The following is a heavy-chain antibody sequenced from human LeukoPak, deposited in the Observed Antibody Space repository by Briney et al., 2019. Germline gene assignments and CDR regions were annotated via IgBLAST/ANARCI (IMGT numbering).Heavy chain of an antibody. CDR2: IYYSGST. Sequence: SETLSLTCTVSGGSISSYYWSWIRQPPGKGLEWIGYIYYSGSTNYNPSLKSRVTISVDTSKNQFSLKLSSVTAADTAVYYCARHYYDSSGYYDDAFDNWGQGTMVTVSS. D-gene: IGHD3-22*01. V-gene: IGHV4-59*08. J-gene: IGHJ3*02. CDR3: ARHYYDSSGYYDDAFDN. CDR1: GGSISSYY.